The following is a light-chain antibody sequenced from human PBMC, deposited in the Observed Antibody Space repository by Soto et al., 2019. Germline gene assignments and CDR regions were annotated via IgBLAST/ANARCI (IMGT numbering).Light chain of an antibody. CDR3: QQYNSYSWT. Sequence: DIQMTQSPSTLSASVGDRVTITCRASQSISSWLAWYQQKPGKAPKLLIHKASSLASGVPSRFSGSGSGTELTLTISSLQPDDFATYYCQQYNSYSWTFGQGTKVEI. V-gene: IGKV1-5*03. J-gene: IGKJ1*01. CDR2: KAS. CDR1: QSISSW.